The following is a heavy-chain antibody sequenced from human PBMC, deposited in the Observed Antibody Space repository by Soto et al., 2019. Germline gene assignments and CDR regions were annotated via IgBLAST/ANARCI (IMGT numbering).Heavy chain of an antibody. D-gene: IGHD5-18*01. J-gene: IGHJ6*02. CDR3: AKDGGGYNYGYVMLDKYYYGMDV. V-gene: IGHV3-30-3*01. CDR2: ISYDGTNK. CDR1: GFTFSTYA. Sequence: QVQLVESGGGVVQPGRSLRLSCAASGFTFSTYAMHWVRQAPGKGLEWVAVISYDGTNKYYADSVRGRFTISRDNSNNTLFPQMNSRRAEDEAVYYCAKDGGGYNYGYVMLDKYYYGMDVWGQGTTVTVSS.